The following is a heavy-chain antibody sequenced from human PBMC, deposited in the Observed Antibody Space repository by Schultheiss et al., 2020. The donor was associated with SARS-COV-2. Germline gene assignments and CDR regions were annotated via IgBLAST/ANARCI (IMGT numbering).Heavy chain of an antibody. V-gene: IGHV1-2*04. CDR3: ARGDSSSWYRMDV. CDR1: GYTFTSYG. CDR2: INPNSGGT. D-gene: IGHD6-13*01. Sequence: ASVKVSCKASGYTFTSYGISWVRQAPGQGLEWMGWINPNSGGTNYAQKFQGWVTMTRDTSISTAYMELSRLRSDDTAVYYCARGDSSSWYRMDVWGQGTTVTVSS. J-gene: IGHJ6*02.